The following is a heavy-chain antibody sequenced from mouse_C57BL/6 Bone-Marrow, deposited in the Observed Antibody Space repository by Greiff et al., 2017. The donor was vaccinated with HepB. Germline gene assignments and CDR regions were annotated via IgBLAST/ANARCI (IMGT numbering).Heavy chain of an antibody. Sequence: VQLQQSGTVLARPGASVKMSCKTSGYTFTSYWMHWVKQRPGQGLEWIGAIYPGNSDTSYNQKFKGKAKLTAVTSASTAYMQLSSLTSEDSAVYFCARGTTVVPFDYWGQGTTLTVSS. CDR1: GYTFTSYW. J-gene: IGHJ2*01. CDR2: IYPGNSDT. D-gene: IGHD1-1*01. CDR3: ARGTTVVPFDY. V-gene: IGHV1-5*01.